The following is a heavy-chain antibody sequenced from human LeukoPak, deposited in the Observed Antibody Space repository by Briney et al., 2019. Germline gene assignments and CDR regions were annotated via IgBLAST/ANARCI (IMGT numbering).Heavy chain of an antibody. CDR3: GRFGYVAGIDL. CDR2: IDPAGTDT. J-gene: IGHJ4*02. D-gene: IGHD6-19*01. Sequence: GGSLRLSCAASGFSFNSYWMTWVRQAPGRGLEWVANIDPAGTDTYYVDPVKGRLIISRDNAKNLVYLQMNTLRAEDTAVYSCGRFGYVAGIDLWGQGTLVTVSS. CDR1: GFSFNSYW. V-gene: IGHV3-7*01.